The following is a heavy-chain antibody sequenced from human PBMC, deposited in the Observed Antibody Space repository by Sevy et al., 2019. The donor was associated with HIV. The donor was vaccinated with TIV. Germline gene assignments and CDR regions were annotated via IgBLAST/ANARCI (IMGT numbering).Heavy chain of an antibody. V-gene: IGHV4-34*01. CDR2: INESGIT. J-gene: IGHJ5*02. CDR1: DGSFSGYY. D-gene: IGHD2-2*01. CDR3: ARSPPVVVVPGAPSWFDP. Sequence: SETLSLTCAVHDGSFSGYYWNWIRQLPGKGLEWTGEINESGITYYNPSLKSRVAISVDTSKKQFSLKLNSVTAADTALYFCARSPPVVVVPGAPSWFDPWGQGTLVTVSS.